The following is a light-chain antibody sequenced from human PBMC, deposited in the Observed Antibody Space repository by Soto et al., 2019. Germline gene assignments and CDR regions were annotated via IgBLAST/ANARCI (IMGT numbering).Light chain of an antibody. V-gene: IGLV2-14*01. CDR1: SSDVGGYNY. J-gene: IGLJ1*01. CDR2: EVT. Sequence: SALTQPASVSGSPGQSITISCTGTSSDVGGYNYVSWFQQHPDKAPKLVIYEVTHRPSGFSDRFSGSKSGNTAFLTISGLQTEDEADYYCSSYANTNTYVFGTGTKVTV. CDR3: SSYANTNTYV.